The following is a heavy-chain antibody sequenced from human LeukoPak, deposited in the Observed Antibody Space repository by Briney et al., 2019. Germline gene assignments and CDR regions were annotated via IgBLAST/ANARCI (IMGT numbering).Heavy chain of an antibody. D-gene: IGHD1-26*01. CDR3: AKHISSGGTYAHLDY. CDR1: GGSISSYY. Sequence: SETLSLTCTVSGGSISSYYWSWIRQPAGKGLEWIGSIYYSGSTYYNPSLKSRVTISVDTSKNQFSLKLSSVTAADTAVYYCAKHISSGGTYAHLDYGGQGTLVTVSS. J-gene: IGHJ4*02. CDR2: IYYSGST. V-gene: IGHV4-59*08.